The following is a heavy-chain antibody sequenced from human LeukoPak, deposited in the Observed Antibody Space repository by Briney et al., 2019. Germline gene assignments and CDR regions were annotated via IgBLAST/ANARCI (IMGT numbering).Heavy chain of an antibody. Sequence: SETLCLTCAVYGGSFSGYYWSWIRQPPGKGLEWIGEINHSGSTNYNPSLKSRVTISVDTSKNQFSLKLSSVTAADTAVYYCARVPPRNYDFWSGYYFGFDYWGQGTLVTVSS. CDR2: INHSGST. J-gene: IGHJ4*02. D-gene: IGHD3-3*01. V-gene: IGHV4-34*01. CDR3: ARVPPRNYDFWSGYYFGFDY. CDR1: GGSFSGYY.